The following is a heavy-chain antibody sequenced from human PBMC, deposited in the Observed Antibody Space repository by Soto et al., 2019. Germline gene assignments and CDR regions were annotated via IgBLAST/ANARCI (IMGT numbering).Heavy chain of an antibody. J-gene: IGHJ4*02. CDR1: GGSFSGYY. CDR2: INHSGNT. CDR3: ARGIPRILVVEGDAHDKYYLAY. V-gene: IGHV4-34*01. D-gene: IGHD3-22*01. Sequence: SETLSLTCAVYGGSFSGYYWTWIRQPPGKGLEWIGEINHSGNTNYNPSLKSRVTISVDTSKNQFSLKLNSVTAADTAVYYCARGIPRILVVEGDAHDKYYLAYWGQRTLVTVSS.